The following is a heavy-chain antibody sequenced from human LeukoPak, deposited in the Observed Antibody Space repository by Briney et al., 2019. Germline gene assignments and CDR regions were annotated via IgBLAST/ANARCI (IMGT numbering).Heavy chain of an antibody. CDR1: GFTFSNYA. CDR2: ISYDGSNE. Sequence: GGSLRLSCAASGFTFSNYAMLWVRQAPGKGLEWVAIISYDGSNEYYADSVKGRFTIYRDNSKNTLYVQMNSLRADDSAVYYCARLIGGSGGYHDYGGKGPLVTVPS. J-gene: IGHJ4*02. V-gene: IGHV3-30*04. CDR3: ARLIGGSGGYHDY. D-gene: IGHD6-19*01.